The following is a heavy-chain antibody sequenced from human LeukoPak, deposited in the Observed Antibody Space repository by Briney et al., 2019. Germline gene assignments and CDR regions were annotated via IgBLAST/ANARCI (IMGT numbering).Heavy chain of an antibody. J-gene: IGHJ3*02. CDR2: IYYTGTT. CDR3: ARQRASGTWAFDI. D-gene: IGHD3-10*01. CDR1: GGSIISSGAY. V-gene: IGHV4-39*01. Sequence: SETLSLTCTVSGGSIISSGAYWWGWIRQPPGKGLEWIGSIYYTGTTYNDPSLKSRVTISVDTSKSHFSLRLTSVTAADTAVYYCARQRASGTWAFDIWGQGTMVTVSS.